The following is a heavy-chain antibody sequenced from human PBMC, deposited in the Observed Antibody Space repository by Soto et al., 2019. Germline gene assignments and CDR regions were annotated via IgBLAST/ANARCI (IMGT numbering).Heavy chain of an antibody. CDR1: GGSISSGAYY. CDR3: ARVSYGMDV. J-gene: IGHJ6*02. CDR2: IYNSGSS. V-gene: IGHV4-31*03. Sequence: LSLTCTVSGGSISSGAYYWSWMRQHPGKGLEWIGYIYNSGSSYYNPSLKSRVTISVDTSKNQFSLKLSPVTAADTAVYYCARVSYGMDVWGQGTTVTVSS.